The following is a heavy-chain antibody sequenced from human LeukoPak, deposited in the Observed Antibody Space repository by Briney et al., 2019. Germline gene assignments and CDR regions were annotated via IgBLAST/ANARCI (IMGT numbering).Heavy chain of an antibody. J-gene: IGHJ4*02. CDR1: GYTFTSYD. CDR3: ARGEGYSSSPAPFDY. CDR2: MNPNSGNT. V-gene: IGHV1-8*03. Sequence: ASVKVSCKASGYTFTSYDINWVRPATGQGLEWMGWMNPNSGNTGYAQKFQGRVTITRNTSISTAYMELSSLRSEDTAVYYCARGEGYSSSPAPFDYWGQGTLVTVSS. D-gene: IGHD6-6*01.